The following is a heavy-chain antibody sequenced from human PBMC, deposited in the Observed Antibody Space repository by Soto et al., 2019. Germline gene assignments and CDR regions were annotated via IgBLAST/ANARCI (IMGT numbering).Heavy chain of an antibody. Sequence: SGGGVVPPGRSLRLSCAASGFSFSRYAMHWVRQAPGKGLEWVAIISYDGSNKYYADSVQGRFALSRDNSKNTLYLQINNLRAEDTAVYYCAKDPGTIPRTYNWFDPWGQGTLVTVSS. V-gene: IGHV3-30*18. D-gene: IGHD3-10*01. J-gene: IGHJ5*02. CDR3: AKDPGTIPRTYNWFDP. CDR1: GFSFSRYA. CDR2: ISYDGSNK.